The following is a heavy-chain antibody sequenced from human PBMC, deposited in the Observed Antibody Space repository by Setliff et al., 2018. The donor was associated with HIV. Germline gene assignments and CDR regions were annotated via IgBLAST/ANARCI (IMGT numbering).Heavy chain of an antibody. V-gene: IGHV3-21*01. CDR3: ARDLIAAASVYYYGMDV. D-gene: IGHD6-13*01. J-gene: IGHJ6*02. Sequence: SCAASGFTFSSYSMNWVRQAPGKGLEWVSSISSSSSYIYYADSVKGRFTISRDNAKNSLYLQMNSLRAEDTAVYYCARDLIAAASVYYYGMDVWGQGTTVTVSS. CDR1: GFTFSSYS. CDR2: ISSSSSYI.